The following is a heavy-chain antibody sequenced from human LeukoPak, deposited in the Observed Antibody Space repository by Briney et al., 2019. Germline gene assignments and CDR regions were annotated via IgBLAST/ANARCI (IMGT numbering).Heavy chain of an antibody. CDR2: FDPEDGET. CDR1: GYTLTELS. D-gene: IGHD2-2*01. Sequence: ASVKVSCKVSGYTLTELSMHWVRQAPGKGLEWMGGFDPEDGETIYAQKFQGRVTMTRDTSTSTVYMELSSLRSEDTAVYYCARYCSSTSCPGPGDYWGQGTLVTVSS. CDR3: ARYCSSTSCPGPGDY. V-gene: IGHV1-24*01. J-gene: IGHJ4*02.